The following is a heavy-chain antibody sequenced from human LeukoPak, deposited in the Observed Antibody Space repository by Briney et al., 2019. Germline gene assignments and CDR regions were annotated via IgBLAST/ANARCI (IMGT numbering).Heavy chain of an antibody. Sequence: GGSLRLSCAASGFTFSSYGMHWVRQAPGRGLEWVAFIRYDGSNKNYADSVKGRFTISRDNAKNSLYLQMNSLRAEDTAVYYCAELGITMIGGVWGKGTTVTISS. V-gene: IGHV3-30*02. D-gene: IGHD3-10*02. CDR1: GFTFSSYG. CDR2: IRYDGSNK. CDR3: AELGITMIGGV. J-gene: IGHJ6*04.